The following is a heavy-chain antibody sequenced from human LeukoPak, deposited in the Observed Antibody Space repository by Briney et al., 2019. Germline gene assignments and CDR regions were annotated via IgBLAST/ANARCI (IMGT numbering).Heavy chain of an antibody. CDR2: ISPNSGGT. D-gene: IGHD2-2*02. J-gene: IGHJ5*02. V-gene: IGHV1-2*02. CDR3: ARQAGDCSSTSCYTVGFDP. Sequence: ASVKVSCKASGYIFTDYYIHWVRQAPGQGLEWMGWISPNSGGTNYAQKFQGRATLTRDTSITTAYMELSRLRSDDTAVYYCARQAGDCSSTSCYTVGFDPWGQGTLVTVSS. CDR1: GYIFTDYY.